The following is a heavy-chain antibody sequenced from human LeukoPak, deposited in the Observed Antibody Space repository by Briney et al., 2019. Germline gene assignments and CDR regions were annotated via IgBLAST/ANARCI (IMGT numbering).Heavy chain of an antibody. CDR3: ARVGSGSSHYFDS. D-gene: IGHD3-10*01. CDR2: VSYRGST. J-gene: IGHJ4*02. V-gene: IGHV4-59*01. CDR1: GDSMTNNY. Sequence: SETLSLTCTVSGDSMTNNYWSWIRQSPGKGLEWVGYVSYRGSTDYNASLKGRVTVSLDTSKSQFSLKMNSVSAADTAVYYCARVGSGSSHYFDSWGQGSLVTVSS.